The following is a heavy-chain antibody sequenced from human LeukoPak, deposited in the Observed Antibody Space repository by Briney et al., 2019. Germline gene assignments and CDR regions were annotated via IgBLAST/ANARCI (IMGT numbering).Heavy chain of an antibody. CDR1: GFTVSSNY. CDR2: ISGSGGST. Sequence: GGSLRLSCAASGFTVSSNYMSWVRQAPGKGLEWVSAISGSGGSTYYADSVKGRFTISRDNSKNTLYLQMNSLRAEDTAVYYCAKAKPLWIQLANWFDPWGQGTLVTVSS. J-gene: IGHJ5*02. CDR3: AKAKPLWIQLANWFDP. V-gene: IGHV3-23*01. D-gene: IGHD5-18*01.